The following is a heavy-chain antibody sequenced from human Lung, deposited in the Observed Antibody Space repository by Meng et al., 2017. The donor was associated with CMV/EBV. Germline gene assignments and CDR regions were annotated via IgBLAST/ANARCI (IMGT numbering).Heavy chain of an antibody. CDR3: VRAGGYFDH. V-gene: IGHV3-23*01. CDR1: GFDFSRYV. Sequence: LSCAASGFDFSRYVMTWVRQAPGKGLEWVPAISGSGGYPYYADSVTGRFTISRDNSENTLYLQMRSLRGDDTAVYYCVRAGGYFDHWGQGALVTVSS. CDR2: ISGSGGYP. D-gene: IGHD2-15*01. J-gene: IGHJ4*02.